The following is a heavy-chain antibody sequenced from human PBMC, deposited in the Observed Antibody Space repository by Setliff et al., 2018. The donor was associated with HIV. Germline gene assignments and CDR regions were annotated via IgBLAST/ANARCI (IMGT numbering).Heavy chain of an antibody. CDR3: GRDEHGFNSDWYGVD. CDR1: GGSISSGNYY. J-gene: IGHJ4*02. Sequence: SETLSLTCTVSGGSISSGNYYWSWIRQAAGKGLEWIGRIYTSGSANYNPSLKSRVTISVDTSKNQFSLKLSSVTVADTALYYCGRDEHGFNSDWYGVDWGQGTLVTVSS. D-gene: IGHD6-13*01. V-gene: IGHV4-61*02. CDR2: IYTSGSA.